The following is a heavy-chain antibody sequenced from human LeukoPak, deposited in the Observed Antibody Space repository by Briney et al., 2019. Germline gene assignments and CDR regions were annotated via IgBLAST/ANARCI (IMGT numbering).Heavy chain of an antibody. CDR1: GYTFTSYG. V-gene: IGHV1-18*01. CDR3: ARESAIPGYFDY. CDR2: ISAYNGNT. J-gene: IGHJ4*02. D-gene: IGHD2-2*01. Sequence: ASVKVSCKASGYTFTSYGISWVREAPGQGLEWMGWISAYNGNTNYAQKLQGRVTMTTDTSTSTAYMELSSLRSEDTAVYYCARESAIPGYFDYWGQGTLVTVSS.